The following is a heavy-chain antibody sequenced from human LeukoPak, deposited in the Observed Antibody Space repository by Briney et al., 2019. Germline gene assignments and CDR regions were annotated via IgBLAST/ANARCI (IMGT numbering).Heavy chain of an antibody. CDR2: ISGSGNRT. V-gene: IGHV3-23*01. CDR3: AREGYTNGWYRN. D-gene: IGHD6-19*01. Sequence: GGSLRLSCAASGFTFSSYAMSWVRQAPGKGLEWVSSISGSGNRTYYADSVKGRFTISRDNSKNTLYLQMNSLRAEDTAVYFCAREGYTNGWYRNWGQGTLVTVSS. CDR1: GFTFSSYA. J-gene: IGHJ4*02.